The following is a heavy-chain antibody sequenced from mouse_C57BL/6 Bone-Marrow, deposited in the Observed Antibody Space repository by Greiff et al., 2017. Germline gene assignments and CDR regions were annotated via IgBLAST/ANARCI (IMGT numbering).Heavy chain of an antibody. CDR1: GYTFTSYW. J-gene: IGHJ2*01. CDR3: ALELGDY. V-gene: IGHV1-52*01. CDR2: IDPSDNVT. D-gene: IGHD4-1*01. Sequence: QVQLQQSGAELVSPGSSVKLSFKASGYTFTSYWMHWVKQRPIQGLAWLGNIDPSDNVTHYNKQFKDKATLTVDKSTSTAYLQLSSLTSDDSAVYYCALELGDYWGQGTTLTVSS.